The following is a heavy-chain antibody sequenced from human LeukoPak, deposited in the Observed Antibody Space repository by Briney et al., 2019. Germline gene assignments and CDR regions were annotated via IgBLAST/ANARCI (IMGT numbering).Heavy chain of an antibody. CDR1: GGSISTYY. V-gene: IGHV4-59*01. Sequence: PSETLSLTCTVSGGSISTYYWSWIRQPPGKGLEWIGYIYYSGSTNYNPSLKSRVTISVDTSKNQFSLKLSSVTAADTAVYYCARAVVRGVISYYYGMDVWGQGTTVTVSS. CDR3: ARAVVRGVISYYYGMDV. J-gene: IGHJ6*02. CDR2: IYYSGST. D-gene: IGHD3-10*01.